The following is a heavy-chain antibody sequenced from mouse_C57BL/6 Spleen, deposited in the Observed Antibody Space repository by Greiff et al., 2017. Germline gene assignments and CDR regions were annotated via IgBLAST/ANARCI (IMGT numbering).Heavy chain of an antibody. J-gene: IGHJ2*01. CDR3: IRGGATGVAFDY. CDR2: IDPEDGDT. Sequence: VQLQQSGAELVRPGASVKLSCTASGFNIKDYYMHWVKQRPEQGLEWIGRIDPEDGDTDYAPKFQGKATMTADTSSNTAYLQLSSLTSEDAAVYCCIRGGATGVAFDYWGQGTTLTVSS. D-gene: IGHD1-1*01. CDR1: GFNIKDYY. V-gene: IGHV14-1*01.